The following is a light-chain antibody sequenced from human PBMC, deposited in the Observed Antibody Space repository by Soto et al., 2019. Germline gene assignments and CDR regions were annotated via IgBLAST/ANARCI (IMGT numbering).Light chain of an antibody. J-gene: IGKJ4*01. V-gene: IGKV1-39*01. Sequence: DIQMTQSRSSLSASVGDRVTITCRASQSISSYLNWYQQKPGKAPKLLIYAASSLQSGVPSRFSGSGSGTDFTLTISSLQPADFATYYCQQSYSTPLTFGGGTKVDIK. CDR1: QSISSY. CDR3: QQSYSTPLT. CDR2: AAS.